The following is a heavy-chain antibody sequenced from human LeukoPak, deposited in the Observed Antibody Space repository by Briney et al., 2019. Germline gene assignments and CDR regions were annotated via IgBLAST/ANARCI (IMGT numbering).Heavy chain of an antibody. CDR1: GFTSSSYW. V-gene: IGHV3-74*01. J-gene: IGHJ4*02. CDR3: ARSGGNFDH. D-gene: IGHD4-23*01. Sequence: GGSLRLSCAASGFTSSSYWMHWVRQAPGKGLVWVSHVNSDGSSTNYADSVKGRFTISRDNAKNTLYLQMNSLRAEDTAVYYCARSGGNFDHWGQGTLVTVSS. CDR2: VNSDGSST.